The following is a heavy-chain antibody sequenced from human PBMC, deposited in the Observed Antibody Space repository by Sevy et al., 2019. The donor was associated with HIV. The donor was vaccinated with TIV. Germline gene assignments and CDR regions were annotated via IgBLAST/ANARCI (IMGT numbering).Heavy chain of an antibody. CDR2: IYPGDSDT. Sequence: GESLKISCKGSGYSFTSYWIGWVRQMPGKGLEWMGIIYPGDSDTRYSPSFQGQVTISADKSISTAYLQRSSLKASDTAMYYCASSYSSSSPQYYYYGMDVWGQGTTVTVSS. J-gene: IGHJ6*02. V-gene: IGHV5-51*01. CDR1: GYSFTSYW. D-gene: IGHD6-6*01. CDR3: ASSYSSSSPQYYYYGMDV.